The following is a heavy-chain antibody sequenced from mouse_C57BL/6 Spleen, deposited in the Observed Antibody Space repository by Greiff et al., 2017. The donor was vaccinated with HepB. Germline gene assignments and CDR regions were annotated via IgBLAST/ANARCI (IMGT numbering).Heavy chain of an antibody. CDR1: GFTFSDYG. CDR2: ISSGSSTI. Sequence: EVQLKESGGGLVKPGGSLKISCAASGFTFSDYGMHWVRQAPEKGLEWVAYISSGSSTIYYADTVKGRFTISRDNAKNTLFLQMTSLRSEDTAMYYCARVDDSAMDYWGQGTSVTVSS. V-gene: IGHV5-17*01. CDR3: ARVDDSAMDY. J-gene: IGHJ4*01.